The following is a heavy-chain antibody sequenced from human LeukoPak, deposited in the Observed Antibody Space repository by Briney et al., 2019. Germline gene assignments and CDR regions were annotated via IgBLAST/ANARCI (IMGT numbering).Heavy chain of an antibody. J-gene: IGHJ6*02. D-gene: IGHD5-18*01. CDR3: SRGPIQLWVHNGVDV. Sequence: GGSLRLSCAASGFNFGDHAMTWVRQAPGKGLEWVGFIRSKAYRGTTEYAASVKGRFTISRDDSKSVVYLQMNSLKSEDTAVYYCSRGPIQLWVHNGVDVWGQGTTVTVSS. V-gene: IGHV3-49*04. CDR2: IRSKAYRGTT. CDR1: GFNFGDHA.